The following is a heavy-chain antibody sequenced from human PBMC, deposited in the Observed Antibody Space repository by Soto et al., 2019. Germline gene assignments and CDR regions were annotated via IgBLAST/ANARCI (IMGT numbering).Heavy chain of an antibody. CDR2: ISSSGSTI. J-gene: IGHJ4*02. CDR1: GFTFSSYE. Sequence: WGSLLLSCAASGFTFSSYEMNWVRQAPGQGQEWVADISSSGSTIYYADSVKGRFTISRDNSKNSLYLQMNSLRAEDTAVYYCASDMGIARRINHHDRKDSYYFDXWGQVTLVTVSX. CDR3: ASDMGIARRINHHDRKDSYYFDX. D-gene: IGHD6-13*01. V-gene: IGHV3-48*03.